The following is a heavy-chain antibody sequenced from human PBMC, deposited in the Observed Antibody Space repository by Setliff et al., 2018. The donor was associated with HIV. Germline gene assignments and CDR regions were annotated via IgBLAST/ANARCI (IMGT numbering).Heavy chain of an antibody. D-gene: IGHD6-13*01. CDR3: ARDKGIREAASLDY. CDR2: ITPFVGIT. J-gene: IGHJ4*02. Sequence: SVKVSCKASGGTFSDFRIPWVRQAPGQGLEWMGEITPFVGITNYAQKFQGRVTISADESTATAYIELSSLTSQDTAVYYCARDKGIREAASLDYWGQGSLVTVSS. V-gene: IGHV1-69*10. CDR1: GGTFSDFR.